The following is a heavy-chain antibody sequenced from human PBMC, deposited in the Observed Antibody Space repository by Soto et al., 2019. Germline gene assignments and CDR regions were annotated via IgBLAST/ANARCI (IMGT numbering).Heavy chain of an antibody. J-gene: IGHJ6*02. V-gene: IGHV1-18*01. CDR1: GYSYTTYA. Sequence: QVQLVQCRGEVKKPGASVKVSCKTSGYSYTTYAISWVRQARGQGLEWMGWISGYNGNTNYAQNLQGRVTMTTDTSTATAYMELRSLRSDDTAVYYCAREGPAPYYYYGMDVWGQGSTVTVSS. CDR2: ISGYNGNT. CDR3: AREGPAPYYYYGMDV.